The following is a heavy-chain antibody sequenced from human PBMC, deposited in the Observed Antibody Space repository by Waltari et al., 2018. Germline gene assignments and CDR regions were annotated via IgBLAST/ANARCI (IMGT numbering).Heavy chain of an antibody. Sequence: QVQLVQSGAEVKKPGSSVKVSCKASGGTFSSYAISWVRQAPGQGLEWMGGIIPILGIANYAQEFQGRVTITADESTSTAYMELSSLRSEDTAVYYCASGSGYYNYYYYYMDVWGKGTTVTVSS. CDR2: IIPILGIA. D-gene: IGHD3-3*01. V-gene: IGHV1-69*04. CDR1: GGTFSSYA. CDR3: ASGSGYYNYYYYYMDV. J-gene: IGHJ6*03.